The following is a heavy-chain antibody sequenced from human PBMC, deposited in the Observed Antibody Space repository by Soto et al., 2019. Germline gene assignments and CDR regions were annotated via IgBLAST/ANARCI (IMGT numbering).Heavy chain of an antibody. J-gene: IGHJ1*01. D-gene: IGHD2-15*01. Sequence: GGSLRLSCVASGFTFSDYAMTWVRQAPGKGLEWVSVISATGATTYYADSVRGRFTISRDNSKNTLNLRMNDLRVEDTAVIYCAKGRKSTEKDIAVMLAAASSIQHWGQGTLVTVSS. CDR1: GFTFSDYA. CDR3: AKGRKSTEKDIAVMLAAASSIQH. V-gene: IGHV3-23*01. CDR2: ISATGATT.